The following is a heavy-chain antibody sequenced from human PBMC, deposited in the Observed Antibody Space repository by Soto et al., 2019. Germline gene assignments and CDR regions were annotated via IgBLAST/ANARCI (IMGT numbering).Heavy chain of an antibody. Sequence: SETLSLTCTVSGGSISSYYWSWIRQPPGKGLEWIGYIYYSGSTNYNPSLKSRVTISVDTSKNQFSLKLSSVTAADTAVYYCARRDSIRRGEYYFDYWGQGTLVTVSS. CDR3: ARRDSIRRGEYYFDY. V-gene: IGHV4-59*08. CDR2: IYYSGST. D-gene: IGHD2-21*02. J-gene: IGHJ4*02. CDR1: GGSISSYY.